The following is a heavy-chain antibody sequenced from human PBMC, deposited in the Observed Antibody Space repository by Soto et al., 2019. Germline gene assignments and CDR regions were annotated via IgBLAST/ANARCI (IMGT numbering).Heavy chain of an antibody. J-gene: IGHJ3*02. Sequence: QVQLQESGPGLVKPSQTLSLTCTVSGGSINSGDYYWSWIRQPPGKGLEWIGYIYYSGSTYHNPSLKGRINISVDTSKNQFSLKLSSVTAADTAVYYCATVPTYYYDRSGYANAFDMWGQGTMVTVSS. CDR2: IYYSGST. CDR3: ATVPTYYYDRSGYANAFDM. D-gene: IGHD3-22*01. V-gene: IGHV4-30-4*01. CDR1: GGSINSGDYY.